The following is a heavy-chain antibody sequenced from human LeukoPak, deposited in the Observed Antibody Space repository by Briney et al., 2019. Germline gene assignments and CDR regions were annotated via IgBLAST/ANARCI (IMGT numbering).Heavy chain of an antibody. CDR2: IYYSGST. D-gene: IGHD4-11*01. CDR1: GGSISSSSYY. CDR3: AITYSNYFEY. V-gene: IGHV4-39*01. Sequence: KPSETLSLTCTVSGGSISSSSYYWGWIRQPPGKGLEWIGSIYYSGSTYYNPSLKSRVTISVDTSKNQFSLKLSFVTAADTAVYYCAITYSNYFEYWGQGTLVTVSS. J-gene: IGHJ4*02.